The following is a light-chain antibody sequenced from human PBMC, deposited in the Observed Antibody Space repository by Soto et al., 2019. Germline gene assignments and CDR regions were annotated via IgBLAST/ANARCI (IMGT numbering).Light chain of an antibody. V-gene: IGKV3-20*01. CDR1: QSVSSSY. CDR2: GAS. CDR3: QQYGSSPA. J-gene: IGKJ4*01. Sequence: EIVLTQSPGTLSLSPGERATLSCRASQSVSSSYLAWYHQKPGQAPRLLIYGASSRATGIPDRFSGSGSGTDFTLTISRLEAEDCAVYYCQQYGSSPAFGGGTKVEIK.